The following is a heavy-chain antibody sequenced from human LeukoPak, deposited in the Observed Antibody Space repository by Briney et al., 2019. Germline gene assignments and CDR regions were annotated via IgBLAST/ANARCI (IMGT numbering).Heavy chain of an antibody. D-gene: IGHD3-10*01. CDR2: IYYSGST. CDR3: ARGGYYGSGSYYPIDY. Sequence: SETLSLTCTVSGGSISSGGYYWSWIRQHPGKGLEWIGYIYYSGSTYYNPSLKSRVTISVDTSKNQFSLKLSSVTAADTAVYYCARGGYYGSGSYYPIDYWGQGTLVTVSS. CDR1: GGSISSGGYY. V-gene: IGHV4-61*08. J-gene: IGHJ4*02.